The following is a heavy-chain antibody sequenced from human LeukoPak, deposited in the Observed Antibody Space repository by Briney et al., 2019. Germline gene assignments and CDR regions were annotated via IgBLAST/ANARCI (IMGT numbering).Heavy chain of an antibody. J-gene: IGHJ6*03. CDR1: GFTFSSYV. CDR2: ISGSGGST. Sequence: PGGSLRLSCAASGFTFSSYVMSWVRQAPGKGLEWVSAISGSGGSTYYADSVKGRFTISRDNSKNTLYLQMNSLRAEDTAIYYCAKDGPPAYYDFWSGYHYYMDVWGKGTTVTVSS. V-gene: IGHV3-23*01. D-gene: IGHD3-3*01. CDR3: AKDGPPAYYDFWSGYHYYMDV.